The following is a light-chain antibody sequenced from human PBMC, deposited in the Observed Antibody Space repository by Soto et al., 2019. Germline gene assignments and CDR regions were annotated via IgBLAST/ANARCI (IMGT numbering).Light chain of an antibody. V-gene: IGKV1-5*03. CDR1: QSVSSW. J-gene: IGKJ4*01. Sequence: DIQMTQSPSTLSASVGDRVTITCRASQSVSSWLAWYQQKPGKAPKLLIYKASTLQSGVPSRFSDRGSGTDFTLTISSLLPDDFATYYCQQYKSYPLTFGGGTKVEIK. CDR3: QQYKSYPLT. CDR2: KAS.